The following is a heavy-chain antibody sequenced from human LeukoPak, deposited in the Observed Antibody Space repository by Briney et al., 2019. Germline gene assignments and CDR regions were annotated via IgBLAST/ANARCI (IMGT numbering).Heavy chain of an antibody. Sequence: PGGSLRLSCAASGFTFSFYAMTWVRQAPGKGLEWVSAISGSGGTTYYADSVRDRFTISRDNSKNTLYLQMNSLRAEDTAVYYCARHYYYDTRTYWDYWGQGTLVTVSS. D-gene: IGHD3-22*01. CDR2: ISGSGGTT. CDR1: GFTFSFYA. J-gene: IGHJ4*02. V-gene: IGHV3-23*01. CDR3: ARHYYYDTRTYWDY.